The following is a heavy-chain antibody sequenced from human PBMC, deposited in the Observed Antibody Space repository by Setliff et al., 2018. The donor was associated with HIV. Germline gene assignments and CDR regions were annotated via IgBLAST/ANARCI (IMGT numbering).Heavy chain of an antibody. V-gene: IGHV4-38-2*01. J-gene: IGHJ6*03. CDR3: ARAYYSYYMDV. Sequence: KPSETMSPTCAVSGYSISSGYYWGWIRQPPGKGLEWIGSIYHSGSTYYNPSLKSRVTISVDTSKNQFSLKLSSVTAADTAVYYCARAYYSYYMDVWGKGTTVTVSS. CDR2: IYHSGST. CDR1: GYSISSGYY.